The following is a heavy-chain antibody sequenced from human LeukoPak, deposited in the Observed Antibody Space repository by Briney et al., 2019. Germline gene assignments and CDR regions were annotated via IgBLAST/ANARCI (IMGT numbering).Heavy chain of an antibody. CDR3: AHRRGYSGFDSGFDY. CDR1: GFSLSTSGVG. D-gene: IGHD5-12*01. J-gene: IGHJ4*02. Sequence: SGPTLVKPTQTLTLTCTFSGFSLSTSGVGVGWIRQPPGKALEWLSLIYWDDDKRYSPSLKSRLTISQDTSKNQVVRTMTKMDXXXXXTYYCAHRRGYSGFDSGFDYWGQGTLVTVSS. V-gene: IGHV2-5*02. CDR2: IYWDDDK.